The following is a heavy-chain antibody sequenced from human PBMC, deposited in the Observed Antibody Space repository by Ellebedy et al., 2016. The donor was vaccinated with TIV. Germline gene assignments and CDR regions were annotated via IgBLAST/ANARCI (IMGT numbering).Heavy chain of an antibody. CDR2: ISSSGTYI. CDR3: VRYTTGLDY. J-gene: IGHJ4*02. CDR1: GFIFSSYS. Sequence: PGGSLRLSCAASGFIFSSYSMNWVRQAPGKGLEWVSSISSSGTYIDYADSVKGRFTISRDNATNSMYLQMNSLRAEDTAVYYCVRYTTGLDYWGQGTLVSVSS. D-gene: IGHD4-17*01. V-gene: IGHV3-21*01.